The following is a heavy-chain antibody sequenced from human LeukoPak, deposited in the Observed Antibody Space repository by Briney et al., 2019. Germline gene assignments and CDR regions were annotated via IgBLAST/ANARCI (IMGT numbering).Heavy chain of an antibody. Sequence: SETLSLTCTVSGGSISSYYWSWIRQPPGKGLEWIGYIYYSGSTNYNPSLKSRVTISVDTSKNQFSLKLSSVTAADTAVYYCASMGAILYYFDCWGQGTLVTVSS. D-gene: IGHD1-26*01. J-gene: IGHJ4*02. CDR3: ASMGAILYYFDC. CDR1: GGSISSYY. V-gene: IGHV4-59*01. CDR2: IYYSGST.